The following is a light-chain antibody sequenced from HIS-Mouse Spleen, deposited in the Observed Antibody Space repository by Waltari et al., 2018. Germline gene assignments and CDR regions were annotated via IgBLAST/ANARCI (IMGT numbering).Light chain of an antibody. J-gene: IGLJ1*01. Sequence: SYELTQPPSVSVSPGPTPRITCSGDALPKQYPYWYQQKPGQAPVLVIYKDSERPSGIPERFSGSSSGTTVTLTISGVQAEDEADYYCQSADSSGTYVFGTGTKVTVL. CDR3: QSADSSGTYV. V-gene: IGLV3-25*03. CDR1: ALPKQY. CDR2: KDS.